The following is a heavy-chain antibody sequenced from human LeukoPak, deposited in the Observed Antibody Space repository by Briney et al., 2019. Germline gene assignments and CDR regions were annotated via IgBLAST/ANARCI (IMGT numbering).Heavy chain of an antibody. J-gene: IGHJ4*02. CDR3: ARDGDDYYDSSGYYPDFDY. V-gene: IGHV1-2*02. Sequence: ASVKVSCKASGYTFTGYYMHWVRQAPGQGLEWMGWINPNSGGTNYAQKFQGRVTMTRDTSISTAYMELSRLRSDDTAVYYCARDGDDYYDSSGYYPDFDYWGQGTLVTVSS. CDR1: GYTFTGYY. CDR2: INPNSGGT. D-gene: IGHD3-22*01.